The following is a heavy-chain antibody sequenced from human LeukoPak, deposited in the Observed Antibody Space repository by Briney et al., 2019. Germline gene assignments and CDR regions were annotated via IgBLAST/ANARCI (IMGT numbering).Heavy chain of an antibody. CDR2: ISSSSSTI. Sequence: PGGSLRLSCAASGFTFSSYSINWVRQAPGKGLEWVSYISSSSSTINYADSVKGRFTISRDNAKNSLYLQMNSLRAEDTAVYYCARYHYGFNYFDYWGQGTLVTVSS. D-gene: IGHD3-10*01. J-gene: IGHJ4*02. V-gene: IGHV3-48*01. CDR1: GFTFSSYS. CDR3: ARYHYGFNYFDY.